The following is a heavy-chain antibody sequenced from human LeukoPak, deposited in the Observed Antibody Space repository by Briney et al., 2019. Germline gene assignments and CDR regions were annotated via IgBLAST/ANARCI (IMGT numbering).Heavy chain of an antibody. CDR2: ISPDGIVT. J-gene: IGHJ1*01. D-gene: IGHD1-14*01. V-gene: IGHV3-74*01. CDR3: ARDVGFSPDR. CDR1: GFALSDSW. Sequence: PGGSLRLSRVASGFALSDSWMHWVRQTPGKGLVWVSHISPDGIVTNYADFVKGRFIISRDNAKNTVFLQINSLRAEDTSVYFCARDVGFSPDRWGQGTLVTVSS.